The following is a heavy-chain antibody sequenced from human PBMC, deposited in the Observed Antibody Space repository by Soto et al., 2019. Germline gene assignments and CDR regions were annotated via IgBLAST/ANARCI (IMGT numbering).Heavy chain of an antibody. CDR2: ISGSGGST. CDR3: ASHSSGWYFDY. V-gene: IGHV3-23*01. D-gene: IGHD6-19*01. Sequence: GGSLRLSCAASGFTFSSYAMSWVRQAPGKGLEWVSVISGSGGSTYYADSVKGRFTISRDNSKNTLYLQMNSLRAEDTAVYYWASHSSGWYFDYWGKGTLVTVSS. J-gene: IGHJ4*02. CDR1: GFTFSSYA.